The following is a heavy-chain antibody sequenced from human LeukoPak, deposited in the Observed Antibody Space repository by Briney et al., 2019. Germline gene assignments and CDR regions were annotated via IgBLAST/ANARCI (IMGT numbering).Heavy chain of an antibody. J-gene: IGHJ4*02. Sequence: GGSLGLSCAASGFTFSSYSMNWVRQAPGKGLEWVSSISSSSSYIYYAGSVKGRFTISRDNAKNSLYLQMNSLRAEDTAVYYCARVVVGSGYDRTYYFDYWGQGTLVTVSS. D-gene: IGHD5-12*01. CDR2: ISSSSSYI. V-gene: IGHV3-21*01. CDR3: ARVVVGSGYDRTYYFDY. CDR1: GFTFSSYS.